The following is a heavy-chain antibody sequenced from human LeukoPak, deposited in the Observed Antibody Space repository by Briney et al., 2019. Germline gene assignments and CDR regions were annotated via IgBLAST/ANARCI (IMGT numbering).Heavy chain of an antibody. D-gene: IGHD2-2*01. CDR1: GFTFSSYA. Sequence: PGGSLRLSCAASGFTFSSYAMHWVRQAPGKGLEWVAVISYDGSNKYYADSVKGRFTISRDNSKNTLYLQMNSLRAEDTAVYYCARDAGQLLLGYYFDYWGQGTLVTVSS. J-gene: IGHJ4*02. CDR3: ARDAGQLLLGYYFDY. CDR2: ISYDGSNK. V-gene: IGHV3-30*04.